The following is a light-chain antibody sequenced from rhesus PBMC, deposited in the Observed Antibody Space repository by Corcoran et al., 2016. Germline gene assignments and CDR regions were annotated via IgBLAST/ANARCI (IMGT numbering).Light chain of an antibody. CDR3: QQYSSSPIT. Sequence: DIQMTQSPSSLSASVGDTVNITCRASQSISSWLAWYQQKPGKAPKLLIYKASTLQSGVPSRFSGSGSGTDFTLNISSLQSEDFATYYWQQYSSSPITFGPGTKLDIK. CDR1: QSISSW. J-gene: IGKJ3*01. V-gene: IGKV1-22*01. CDR2: KAS.